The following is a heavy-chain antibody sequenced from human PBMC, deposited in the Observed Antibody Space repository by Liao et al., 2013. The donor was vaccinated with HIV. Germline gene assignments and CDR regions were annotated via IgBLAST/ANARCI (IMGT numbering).Heavy chain of an antibody. CDR3: AAGRDYFDY. Sequence: QVQLQESGPGLVKPSETLSLTCTVSGGSISSYYWSWIRQPAGKGLEWIGRIFTDGSTNYNPSLKRRVTMSVDPSKNQFSLKLNSVTAADTAVYYCAAGRDYFDYWGQGTLVTVSS. CDR1: GGSISSYY. CDR2: IFTDGST. J-gene: IGHJ4*02. V-gene: IGHV4-4*07. D-gene: IGHD1-26*01.